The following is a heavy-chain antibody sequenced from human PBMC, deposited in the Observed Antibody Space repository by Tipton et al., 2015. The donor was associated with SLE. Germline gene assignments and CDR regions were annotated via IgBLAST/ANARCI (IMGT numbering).Heavy chain of an antibody. V-gene: IGHV1-2*06. CDR2: INPDSGVT. J-gene: IGHJ6*02. CDR3: ARDLYVWLYASGLGPYGMDV. D-gene: IGHD3-10*01. CDR1: GYTFTGYY. Sequence: SGPEVKVSCKASGYTFTGYYLHWVRQAPGQGLEWMGRINPDSGVTNYAQKFQGRVTMTRDTSISTAYMELRRLRSDDTAVYYCARDLYVWLYASGLGPYGMDVWGQGTTVTVSS.